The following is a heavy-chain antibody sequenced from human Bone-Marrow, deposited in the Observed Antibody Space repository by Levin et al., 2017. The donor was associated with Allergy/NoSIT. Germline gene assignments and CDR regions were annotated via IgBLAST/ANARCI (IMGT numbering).Heavy chain of an antibody. J-gene: IGHJ4*02. CDR1: GFTFSSYA. D-gene: IGHD3-22*01. CDR2: ISGSGGST. CDR3: AKRYYYDSSGYYLDY. V-gene: IGHV3-23*01. Sequence: SCAASGFTFSSYAMSWVRQAPGKGLEWVSAISGSGGSTYYADSVKGRFTISRDNSKNTLYLQMNSLRAEDTAVYYCAKRYYYDSSGYYLDYWGQGTLVTVSS.